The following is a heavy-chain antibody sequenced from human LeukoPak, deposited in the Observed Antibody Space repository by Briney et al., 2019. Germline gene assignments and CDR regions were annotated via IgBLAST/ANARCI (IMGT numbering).Heavy chain of an antibody. D-gene: IGHD3-3*01. CDR2: ISSSSSYI. Sequence: GGSLRLSCAASGLTFSSYSMNWVRQAPGKGLEWVSSISSSSSYIYYADSAKGRFTISRDNAKNSLYLQMNSLRAEDTAVYYCARETYYDFWSGYSGTRSFDYWGQGTLVTVSS. V-gene: IGHV3-21*01. CDR1: GLTFSSYS. CDR3: ARETYYDFWSGYSGTRSFDY. J-gene: IGHJ4*02.